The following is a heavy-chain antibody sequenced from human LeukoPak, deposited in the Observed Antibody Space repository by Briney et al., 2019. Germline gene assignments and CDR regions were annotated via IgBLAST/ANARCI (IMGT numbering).Heavy chain of an antibody. CDR1: GFTFSTYG. CDR3: AREGLGYSYGY. J-gene: IGHJ4*02. CDR2: IRYDGLKK. D-gene: IGHD5-18*01. V-gene: IGHV3-30*02. Sequence: GGSLRLSCATSGFTFSTYGMHWVRQAPGKGLEWVAHIRYDGLKKRYADSVKGRFTISRDNAKNTLFLQMNSLRAEDTAVYYCAREGLGYSYGYWGQGTLVTVSS.